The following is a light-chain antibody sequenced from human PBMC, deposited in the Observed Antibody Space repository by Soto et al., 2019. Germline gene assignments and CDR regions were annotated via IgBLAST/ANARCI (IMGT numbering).Light chain of an antibody. J-gene: IGKJ3*01. CDR1: GYVSSE. V-gene: IGKV1D-16*01. Sequence: DIQMTQSPSSLSASVGDRVTITCRATGYVSSELAWYQQRPGKAPKSLIYAASTLQRGVPARFSGSGSGTTFTLTISSLQPEDFATYYCQQYSSFPFSFGPGTTVDIK. CDR3: QQYSSFPFS. CDR2: AAS.